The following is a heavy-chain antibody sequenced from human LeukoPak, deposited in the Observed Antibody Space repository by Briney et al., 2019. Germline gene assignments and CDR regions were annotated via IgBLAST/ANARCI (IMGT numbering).Heavy chain of an antibody. Sequence: GGSLRLSCAASGFTVSSNYMSWVRQAPGKGLEWVSVIYGGGSTYYADSVKGRFTISRDNSKNTLYLQMNSLRAEDTAVYYCARDLLGILDYWGQGTLVTVSS. CDR1: GFTVSSNY. J-gene: IGHJ4*02. D-gene: IGHD7-27*01. CDR3: ARDLLGILDY. CDR2: IYGGGST. V-gene: IGHV3-53*01.